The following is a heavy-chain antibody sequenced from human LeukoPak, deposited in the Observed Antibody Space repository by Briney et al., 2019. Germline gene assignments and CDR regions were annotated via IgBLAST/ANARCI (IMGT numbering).Heavy chain of an antibody. J-gene: IGHJ4*02. CDR2: INSDGSST. Sequence: PGGSLRLSCAASGFTFSRYWMHWVRQAPGKGLVWVSRINSDGSSTTYADSVKGRFTISRDNAKNTLYLRMNSLRAEDTAMYYCARVFSGWYFYFDSWGQGTLVTVSS. CDR3: ARVFSGWYFYFDS. D-gene: IGHD6-19*01. CDR1: GFTFSRYW. V-gene: IGHV3-74*01.